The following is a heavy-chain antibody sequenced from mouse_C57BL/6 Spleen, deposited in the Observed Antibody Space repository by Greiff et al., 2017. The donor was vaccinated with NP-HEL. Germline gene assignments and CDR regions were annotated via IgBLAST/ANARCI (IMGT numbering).Heavy chain of an antibody. CDR1: GFTFSSYG. J-gene: IGHJ2*01. CDR2: ISSGGSYT. Sequence: DVQLVESGGDLVKPGGSLKLSCAASGFTFSSYGMSWVRQTPDKRLEWVATISSGGSYTYYPDSVKGRFTISRDNAKNTLYLQMSSLKSEDTAMYYCARNLKRYYFDYWGQGTTLTVSS. V-gene: IGHV5-6*01. CDR3: ARNLKRYYFDY.